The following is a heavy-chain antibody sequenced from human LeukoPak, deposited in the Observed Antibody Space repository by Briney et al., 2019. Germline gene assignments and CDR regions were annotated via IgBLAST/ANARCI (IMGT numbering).Heavy chain of an antibody. D-gene: IGHD6-19*01. V-gene: IGHV3-7*01. J-gene: IGHJ4*02. CDR3: AKTSLKYSSGWQYFDY. CDR1: GFTVSSNY. CDR2: IKQDGSEK. Sequence: TGGSLRLSCAASGFTVSSNYMSWVRQAPGKGLEWVANIKQDGSEKYYVDSVKGRFTISRDNAKNTLYLQMNSLRAEDTAVYYCAKTSLKYSSGWQYFDYWGQGTLVTVSS.